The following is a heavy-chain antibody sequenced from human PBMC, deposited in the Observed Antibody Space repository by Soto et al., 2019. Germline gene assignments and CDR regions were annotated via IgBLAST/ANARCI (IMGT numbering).Heavy chain of an antibody. V-gene: IGHV3-23*01. CDR2: ISDNGGTT. CDR1: EFTFSNYA. CDR3: AKDMQVAATLRHA. D-gene: IGHD2-15*01. Sequence: GGSLRLSCAASEFTFSNYAMSWVRQAPGKGLEWVSSISDNGGTTYYADSVKGRFTISRDNSKNTLYLQMNSLRAEDTAVYYCAKDMQVAATLRHAWGQGTLVTVSS. J-gene: IGHJ1*01.